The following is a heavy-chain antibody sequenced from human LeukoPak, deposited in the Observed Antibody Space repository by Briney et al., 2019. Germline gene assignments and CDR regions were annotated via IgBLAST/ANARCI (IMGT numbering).Heavy chain of an antibody. V-gene: IGHV4-59*10. J-gene: IGHJ4*02. CDR2: IYTSGST. Sequence: SETLSLTCAVYGGSFSGYYWSWIRQPAGKGLEWIGRIYTSGSTNYNPSLKSRVTISVDTSKNQFSLKLSSVTAADTAVYYCARAPETEIFDYWGQGTLVTVSS. D-gene: IGHD5-24*01. CDR1: GGSFSGYY. CDR3: ARAPETEIFDY.